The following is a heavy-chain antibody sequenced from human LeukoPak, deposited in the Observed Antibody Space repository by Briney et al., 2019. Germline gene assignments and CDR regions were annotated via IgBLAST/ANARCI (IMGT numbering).Heavy chain of an antibody. V-gene: IGHV3-74*01. Sequence: GALSLSCVVSGFPFRDYWMHWVRQAPGKGLVWVSRIYGDGSGTTYADSVKGRFTISRDNAKNTLYLQVNSLRAEDTAVYYCAREPLKYFDSYYGLDVWGQGTTVTVSS. D-gene: IGHD3-9*01. J-gene: IGHJ6*02. CDR1: GFPFRDYW. CDR3: AREPLKYFDSYYGLDV. CDR2: IYGDGSGT.